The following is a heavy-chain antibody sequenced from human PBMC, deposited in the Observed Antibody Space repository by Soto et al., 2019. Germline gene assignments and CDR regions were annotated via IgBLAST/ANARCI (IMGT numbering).Heavy chain of an antibody. CDR1: GFTCSSYG. CDR3: AKDRGFRVPAAPAGP. J-gene: IGHJ5*02. Sequence: GGSLRLSCAASGFTCSSYGMHWVRQAPGKGLEWVAVIWYDGSNKYYADYVKGRFTIPRDNSKNTLYLQMNSLRAEDTAVYYCAKDRGFRVPAAPAGPWGQGALVTVSS. CDR2: IWYDGSNK. V-gene: IGHV3-33*06. D-gene: IGHD2-2*01.